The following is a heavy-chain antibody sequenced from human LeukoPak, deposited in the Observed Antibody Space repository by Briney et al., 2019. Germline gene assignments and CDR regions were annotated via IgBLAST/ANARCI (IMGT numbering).Heavy chain of an antibody. CDR2: MSGSGSNT. D-gene: IGHD6-19*01. J-gene: IGHJ4*02. V-gene: IGHV3-23*01. CDR3: AKDAQGLVRGGIYFDF. CDR1: GFTFKAYA. Sequence: SGGSLRLSCAASGFTFKAYAMNWVRQVPGKGPEWVSSMSGSGSNTDYADSVKGRFTISRDNSKNTLYLQMNSLRAEDTALYYCAKDAQGLVRGGIYFDFWGQGSLVTVSS.